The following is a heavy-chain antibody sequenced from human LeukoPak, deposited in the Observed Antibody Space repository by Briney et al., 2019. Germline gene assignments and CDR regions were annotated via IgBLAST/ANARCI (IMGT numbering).Heavy chain of an antibody. Sequence: SETLSLTCTVSGGSISSYYWSWIRQPPGRGLEWIGYIYHSGSTYYNPSLKSRVTISVDRSKNQFSLKLSSVTAADTAVYYCVRAGGGSYLDAFDIWGQGTMVTVSS. CDR3: VRAGGGSYLDAFDI. CDR1: GGSISSYY. V-gene: IGHV4-59*04. D-gene: IGHD1-26*01. J-gene: IGHJ3*02. CDR2: IYHSGST.